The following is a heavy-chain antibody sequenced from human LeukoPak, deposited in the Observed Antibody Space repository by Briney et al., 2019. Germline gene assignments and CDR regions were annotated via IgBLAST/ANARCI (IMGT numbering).Heavy chain of an antibody. J-gene: IGHJ4*02. CDR1: GFTFSSYA. V-gene: IGHV3-30-3*01. CDR2: ISYDGSNK. CDR3: ARDLLAYSSSWYYFDY. Sequence: GGSLRLSCEASGFTFSSYAMNWVRQAPGKGLEWVAVISYDGSNKYYADSVKGRFTISRDNSKNTLYLQMNSLRAEDTAVYYCARDLLAYSSSWYYFDYWGQGTLVTVSS. D-gene: IGHD6-13*01.